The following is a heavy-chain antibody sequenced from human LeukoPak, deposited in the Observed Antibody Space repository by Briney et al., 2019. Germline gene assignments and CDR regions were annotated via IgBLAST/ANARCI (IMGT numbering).Heavy chain of an antibody. V-gene: IGHV1-46*04. D-gene: IGHD3-3*01. CDR1: GYTFTSYY. CDR3: ARGDHVRIYAESAFDI. CDR2: INPIAGNT. Sequence: ASVKVSCKASGYTFTSYYIHWVRQAPGQVLGWMGLINPIAGNTNYARKLQGRATMTTDTSTSTIYMELSRLSSEDTPMYYCARGDHVRIYAESAFDIWGQGTMVTVSS. J-gene: IGHJ3*02.